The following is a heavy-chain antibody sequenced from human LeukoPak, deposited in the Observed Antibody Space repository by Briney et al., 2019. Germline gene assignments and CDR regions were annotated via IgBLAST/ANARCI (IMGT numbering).Heavy chain of an antibody. D-gene: IGHD6-13*01. V-gene: IGHV3-66*01. Sequence: GGSLRLSCAAPGFTVSTNYMSWVRQAPGKGLEWVSVIYSGGTTYYADSVKGRFTISRDNSKNTLYLQMNSLRAEDTAVYYCARDRGGSRSDCWGQGTLVTVSS. J-gene: IGHJ4*02. CDR2: IYSGGTT. CDR3: ARDRGGSRSDC. CDR1: GFTVSTNY.